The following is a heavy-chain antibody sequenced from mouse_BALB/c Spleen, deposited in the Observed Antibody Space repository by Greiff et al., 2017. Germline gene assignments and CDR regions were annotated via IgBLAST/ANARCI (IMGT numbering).Heavy chain of an antibody. Sequence: EVQLQQSGPGLVKPSQSLSLTCSVTGYSITSGYYWNWIRQFPGNKLEWMGYISYDGSNNYNPSLKNRISITRDTSKNQFFLKLNSVTTEDTATYYCAREGIYYGYYYAMDYWGQGTSVTVSS. D-gene: IGHD1-1*01. CDR3: AREGIYYGYYYAMDY. CDR2: ISYDGSN. V-gene: IGHV3-6*02. J-gene: IGHJ4*01. CDR1: GYSITSGYY.